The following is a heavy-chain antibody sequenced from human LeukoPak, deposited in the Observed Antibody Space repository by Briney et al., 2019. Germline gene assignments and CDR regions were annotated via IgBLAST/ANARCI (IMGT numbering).Heavy chain of an antibody. D-gene: IGHD3-10*01. V-gene: IGHV3-23*01. J-gene: IGHJ4*02. CDR3: ARRTLLRGVIIKDDY. CDR1: GFTFSSYA. Sequence: GSLRLSCAASGFTFSSYAMSWVRQAPGKGLEWVSAISGSGGSTYYADSVKGRFTISRDNSKNTLYLQMNSLRAEDTAVFYCARRTLLRGVIIKDDYWGQGTLVTVSS. CDR2: ISGSGGST.